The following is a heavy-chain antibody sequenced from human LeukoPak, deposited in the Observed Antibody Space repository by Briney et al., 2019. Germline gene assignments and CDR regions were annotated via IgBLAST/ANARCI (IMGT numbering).Heavy chain of an antibody. Sequence: PSETLSLTCTVSGGSISSYYWSWIRQPPGKGLEWIGSMYYSGSTNYKPSLKSRVTISVDTSKDQFSLKLSSVTAADTAVYFCARHGASGSYLYYFDYWGQGTLVTVSS. V-gene: IGHV4-59*08. J-gene: IGHJ4*02. CDR2: MYYSGST. CDR1: GGSISSYY. CDR3: ARHGASGSYLYYFDY. D-gene: IGHD1-26*01.